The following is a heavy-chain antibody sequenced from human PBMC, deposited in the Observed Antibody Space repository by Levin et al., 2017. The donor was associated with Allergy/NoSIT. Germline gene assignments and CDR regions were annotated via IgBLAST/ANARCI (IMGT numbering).Heavy chain of an antibody. CDR3: AKGDYCSSTSCYDDYFDY. V-gene: IGHV3-30*18. CDR2: ISYDGSNK. Sequence: LSLTCAASGFTFSSYGMHWVRQAPGKGLEWVAVISYDGSNKYYADSVKGRFTISRDNSKNTLYLQMNSLRAEDTAVYYCAKGDYCSSTSCYDDYFDYWGQGTLVTVSS. J-gene: IGHJ4*02. CDR1: GFTFSSYG. D-gene: IGHD2-2*01.